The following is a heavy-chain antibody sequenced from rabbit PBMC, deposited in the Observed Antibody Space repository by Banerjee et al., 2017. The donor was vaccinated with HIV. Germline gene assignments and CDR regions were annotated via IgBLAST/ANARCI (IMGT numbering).Heavy chain of an antibody. V-gene: IGHV1S45*01. CDR2: INTSSGNT. CDR1: GFSFSNKYV. Sequence: QEQLEESGGGLVKPGASLTLTCKASGFSFSNKYVMCWVRQAPGKGLEWIACINTSSGNTVYATWAKGRFTISKTSWTTVTLQMTSLTAADTATYFCARKDAGYPGVGYGPFSLWGQGTLVTVS. CDR3: ARKDAGYPGVGYGPFSL. J-gene: IGHJ4*01. D-gene: IGHD7-1*01.